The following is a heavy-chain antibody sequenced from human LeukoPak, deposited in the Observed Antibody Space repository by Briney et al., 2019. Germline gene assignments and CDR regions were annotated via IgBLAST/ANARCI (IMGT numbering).Heavy chain of an antibody. Sequence: SVKVSCKASGGTFSSYAISWVRQAPGQGLEWMGGIIPIFGTANYAQKFQGRATITADESTSTAYMELSSLRSEDTAVYYCAREGIAAEGLFDYWGQGTLVTVSS. V-gene: IGHV1-69*13. CDR2: IIPIFGTA. D-gene: IGHD6-13*01. CDR1: GGTFSSYA. J-gene: IGHJ4*02. CDR3: AREGIAAEGLFDY.